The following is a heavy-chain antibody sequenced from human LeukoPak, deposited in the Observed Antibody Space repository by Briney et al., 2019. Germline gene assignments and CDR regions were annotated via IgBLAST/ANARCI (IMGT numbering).Heavy chain of an antibody. Sequence: PGGSLRLSCAASGFTFSSYAMSWVRQAPGKGLEWVSAISGSGGSTYYADSVKGRFTISRDNSKNTLYLQMNSLRAEDTAVYYCAKAAAITISGVVIVNFDYWGQGTLVTVSS. V-gene: IGHV3-23*01. CDR3: AKAAAITISGVVIVNFDY. CDR1: GFTFSSYA. J-gene: IGHJ4*02. D-gene: IGHD3-3*01. CDR2: ISGSGGST.